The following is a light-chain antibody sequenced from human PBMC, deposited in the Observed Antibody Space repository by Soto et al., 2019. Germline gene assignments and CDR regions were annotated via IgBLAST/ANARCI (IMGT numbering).Light chain of an antibody. V-gene: IGKV3-11*01. CDR3: QHRSTWPIT. Sequence: EIVLTQSPATLSLSPGERASLSCMASQSVSTYLAWYQHKPGQAPRLLIYDASNRATGVPVRFSGSGSGTDFTLTISSLEPEDFAVYYCQHRSTWPITFGQGTRLEIK. CDR1: QSVSTY. J-gene: IGKJ5*01. CDR2: DAS.